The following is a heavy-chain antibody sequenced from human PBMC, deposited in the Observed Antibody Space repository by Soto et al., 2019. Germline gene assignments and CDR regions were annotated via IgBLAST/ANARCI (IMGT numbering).Heavy chain of an antibody. CDR3: ARARYCNNGVCYGFDP. Sequence: QVQLVQSGAEVKKPGASVKVSCKASGYTFTSYDINWVRQATGQGLEWMGWMNPNSGNTGYAQKFQGRVTMTRNTSISTAYMELSSLRSEDTAVYYCARARYCNNGVCYGFDPWGQGTLVTVSS. V-gene: IGHV1-8*01. J-gene: IGHJ5*02. D-gene: IGHD2-8*01. CDR2: MNPNSGNT. CDR1: GYTFTSYD.